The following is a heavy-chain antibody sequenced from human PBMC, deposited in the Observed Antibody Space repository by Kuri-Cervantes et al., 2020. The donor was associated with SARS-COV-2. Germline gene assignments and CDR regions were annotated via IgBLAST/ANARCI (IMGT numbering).Heavy chain of an antibody. CDR3: TRSWHTYYFDY. J-gene: IGHJ4*02. Sequence: GGSLRLSCAASGFTFSSYWMHWVRQAPGKGLEWVGRIKSRTDGGTTDYAAPVKGRFTISRDDSKNTLYLQMNSLKTEDTAVYYCTRSWHTYYFDYWGQGTLVTVSS. CDR2: IKSRTDGGTT. CDR1: GFTFSSYW. V-gene: IGHV3-15*01. D-gene: IGHD6-13*01.